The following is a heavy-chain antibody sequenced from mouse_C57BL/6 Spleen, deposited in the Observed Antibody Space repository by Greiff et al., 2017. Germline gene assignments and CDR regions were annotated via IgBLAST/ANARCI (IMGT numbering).Heavy chain of an antibody. CDR1: GFTFSDYG. D-gene: IGHD2-5*01. J-gene: IGHJ4*01. V-gene: IGHV5-17*01. CDR3: ARDSNYYAMDY. Sequence: EVQGVESGGGLVKPGGSLKLSCAASGFTFSDYGMHWVRQAPEKGLEWVAYISSGSSTIYYADTVKGRFTISRDNAKNTLFLQMTSLRSEDTAMXYCARDSNYYAMDYWGQGTSVTVSA. CDR2: ISSGSSTI.